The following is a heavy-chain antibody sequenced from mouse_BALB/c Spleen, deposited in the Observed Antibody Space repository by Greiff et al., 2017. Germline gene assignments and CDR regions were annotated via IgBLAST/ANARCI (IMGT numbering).Heavy chain of an antibody. D-gene: IGHD2-3*01. CDR3: ARWLLRYFDY. J-gene: IGHJ2*01. CDR1: GYSFTDYN. Sequence: EVKLQESGPELVKPGPSLTISCTASGYSFTDYNMHWVKQSHGKSLEWIGYIYPYNGGTGYNQKFKSKATLTVDNSSSTAYMELRSLTSEDAAVYYCARWLLRYFDYWGQGTTLTVSS. CDR2: IYPYNGGT. V-gene: IGHV1S29*02.